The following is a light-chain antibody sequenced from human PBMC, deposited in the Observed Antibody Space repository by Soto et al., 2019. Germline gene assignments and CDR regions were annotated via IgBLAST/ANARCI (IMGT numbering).Light chain of an antibody. V-gene: IGKV1-39*01. J-gene: IGKJ2*01. CDR2: AAS. CDR1: RHFNSY. CDR3: QQSYSSPYT. Sequence: DIQMTQSPSSLSASVGDSVTITCRASRHFNSYLNWYQQKPGKAPKLLIYAASSLRSGVPSRFSGSGAGTDFSLTISSLQPEDFATYYCQQSYSSPYTFGQGTTLEIK.